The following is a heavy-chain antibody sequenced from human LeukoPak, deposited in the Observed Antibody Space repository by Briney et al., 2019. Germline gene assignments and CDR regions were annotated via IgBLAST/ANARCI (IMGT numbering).Heavy chain of an antibody. CDR1: GFTFSSYA. V-gene: IGHV3-15*01. J-gene: IGHJ6*02. CDR2: IKSKTDGGTT. D-gene: IGHD5-18*01. CDR3: TTEDTAMALYYYYGMDV. Sequence: GGSLRLSCVASGFTFSSYAMSWVRQAPGKGLEWVGRIKSKTDGGTTDYAAPVKGRFAISRDDSKNTLYLQMNSLKTEDTAVYYCTTEDTAMALYYYYGMDVWGRGTTVTVSS.